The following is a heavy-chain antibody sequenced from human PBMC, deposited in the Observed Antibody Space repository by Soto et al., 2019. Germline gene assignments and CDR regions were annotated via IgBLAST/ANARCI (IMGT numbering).Heavy chain of an antibody. Sequence: PSETLSLTCAVYGGSFSGYYWSWIRQPPGKGLEWIGEINHSGSTNYNPSLKSRVTISVDTSKNQFSLKLSSVTAADTAVYYCARGGIVVVPATRQFDYWGKGTLVTVSS. CDR2: INHSGST. CDR1: GGSFSGYY. D-gene: IGHD2-2*01. J-gene: IGHJ4*02. V-gene: IGHV4-34*01. CDR3: ARGGIVVVPATRQFDY.